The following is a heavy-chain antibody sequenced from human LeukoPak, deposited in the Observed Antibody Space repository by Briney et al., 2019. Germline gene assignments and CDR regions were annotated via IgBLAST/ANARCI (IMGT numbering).Heavy chain of an antibody. CDR2: INPNSGGT. CDR3: ARVGREVEMATHDAFDI. CDR1: GYTFTGYY. V-gene: IGHV1-2*02. D-gene: IGHD5-24*01. Sequence: GASVKVSCKASGYTFTGYYMHWVRQAPGQGLEWMGWINPNSGGTNYAQKFQGRVTMTRDTSISTAYMELSRLRSDDTAVYYCARVGREVEMATHDAFDIWGQGTMVTVSS. J-gene: IGHJ3*02.